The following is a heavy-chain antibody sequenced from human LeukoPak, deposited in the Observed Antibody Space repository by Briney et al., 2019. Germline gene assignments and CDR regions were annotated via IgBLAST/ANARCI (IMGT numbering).Heavy chain of an antibody. D-gene: IGHD4-17*01. CDR1: GGSISSYY. CDR3: ARHHGDYFLFDY. J-gene: IGHJ4*02. V-gene: IGHV4-59*08. Sequence: SETLSLTCTVSGGSISSYYWSWIRQPPGKGLEWIGYIYYSGSTNYNPSLKSRVTISVDTSKNQFSLKLSSVTAADTAVYYCARHHGDYFLFDYWGQGTLVTVSS. CDR2: IYYSGST.